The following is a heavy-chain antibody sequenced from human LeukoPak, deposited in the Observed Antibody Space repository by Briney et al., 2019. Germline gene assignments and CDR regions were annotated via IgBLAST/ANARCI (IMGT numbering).Heavy chain of an antibody. J-gene: IGHJ3*02. CDR2: IYYSGST. Sequence: SETLSLTCTVSGGSISSSSYYWGWIRQPPGTGLEWIGSIYYSGSTYYNPSLKSRVTISVDTSKNQFSLKLSSVTAADTAVYYCARGPLSGSYYSPGDAFDIWGQGTMVTVSS. V-gene: IGHV4-39*07. D-gene: IGHD3-10*01. CDR3: ARGPLSGSYYSPGDAFDI. CDR1: GGSISSSSYY.